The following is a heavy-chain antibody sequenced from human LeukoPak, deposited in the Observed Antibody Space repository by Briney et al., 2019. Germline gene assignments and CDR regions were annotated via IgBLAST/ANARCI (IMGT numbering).Heavy chain of an antibody. Sequence: SETLSLTCAVYGGSFSGYYWSCIRQPPGKGLEWIGEINHSGSTNYNPSLKSRVTISVDTSKNQFSLKLSSVTAADTAVYYCARRIDGMDVCGQGTTVTVSS. CDR2: INHSGST. CDR1: GGSFSGYY. CDR3: ARRIDGMDV. D-gene: IGHD3-16*02. J-gene: IGHJ6*02. V-gene: IGHV4-34*01.